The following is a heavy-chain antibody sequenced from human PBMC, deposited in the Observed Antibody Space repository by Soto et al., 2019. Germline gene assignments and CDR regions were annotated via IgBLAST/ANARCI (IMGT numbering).Heavy chain of an antibody. CDR2: IYYSGTT. V-gene: IGHV4-61*01. CDR3: ARSQRGRTAFTFDY. D-gene: IGHD3-16*01. CDR1: GDSVSKDKYY. Sequence: SETLSVTCAVAGDSVSKDKYYWSWIRQPPGKGLEWIGYIYYSGTTNYNSYLKSRLSLSVDMSKNQFSVKLASVTAADTAVYFCARSQRGRTAFTFDYWGQGALVTVSS. J-gene: IGHJ4*02.